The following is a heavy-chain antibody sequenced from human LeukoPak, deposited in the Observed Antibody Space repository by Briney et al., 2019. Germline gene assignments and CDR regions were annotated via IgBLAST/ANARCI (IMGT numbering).Heavy chain of an antibody. V-gene: IGHV4-31*03. CDR1: GGSISSGGYY. Sequence: NSSETLSLTCTVSGGSISSGGYYWSWIRQHPGKGLEWIGYIYYSGSTYYNPSLKSRVTISVDTSKNQFSLKLSSVTAADTAVYYCARDLRRREGNLRTRNWFDPWGQGTLVTVSS. J-gene: IGHJ5*02. CDR2: IYYSGST. D-gene: IGHD4-17*01. CDR3: ARDLRRREGNLRTRNWFDP.